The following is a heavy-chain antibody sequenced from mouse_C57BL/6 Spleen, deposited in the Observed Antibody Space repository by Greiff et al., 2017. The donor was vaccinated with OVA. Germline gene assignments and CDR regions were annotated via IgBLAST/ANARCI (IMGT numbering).Heavy chain of an antibody. D-gene: IGHD1-2*01. CDR1: GYTFTDYY. V-gene: IGHV1-26*01. CDR2: INPNNGGT. CDR3: ARTATGGYYYAMDY. J-gene: IGHJ4*01. Sequence: VQLQQSGPELVKPGASVKISCKASGYTFTDYYMNWVKQSHGKSLEWIGDINPNNGGTSYNQKFKGKATLTVDKSSSTAYMELRSLTSEDSAVYYCARTATGGYYYAMDYWGQGTSVTVSS.